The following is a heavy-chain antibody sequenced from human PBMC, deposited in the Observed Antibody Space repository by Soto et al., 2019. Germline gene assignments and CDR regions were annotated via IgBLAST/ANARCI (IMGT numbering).Heavy chain of an antibody. CDR3: ARTYYGDYAAFDI. Sequence: PGGSLRLSCAASGSTFSSYWMSWGRQAPGKGLEWVANIKQDGGEKYYVDSVTRRFTTPRDNAKNSLYLPMTSLRDEDPAVYYCARTYYGDYAAFDIWGQGTMVTVSS. CDR2: IKQDGGEK. CDR1: GSTFSSYW. J-gene: IGHJ3*02. V-gene: IGHV3-7*01. D-gene: IGHD4-17*01.